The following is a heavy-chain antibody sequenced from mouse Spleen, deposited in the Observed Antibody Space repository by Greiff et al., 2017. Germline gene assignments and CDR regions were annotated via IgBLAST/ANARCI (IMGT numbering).Heavy chain of an antibody. CDR2: ISYDGSN. CDR1: GYSITSGYY. D-gene: IGHD1-1*01. V-gene: IGHV3-6*01. J-gene: IGHJ3*01. CDR3: ARGDIYYYGSSYTWFAY. Sequence: EVHLVESGPGLVKPSQSLSLTCSVTGYSITSGYYWNWIRQFPGNKLEWMGYISYDGSNNYNPSLKNRISITRDTSKNQFFLKLNSVTTEDTATYYCARGDIYYYGSSYTWFAYWGQGTLVTVSA.